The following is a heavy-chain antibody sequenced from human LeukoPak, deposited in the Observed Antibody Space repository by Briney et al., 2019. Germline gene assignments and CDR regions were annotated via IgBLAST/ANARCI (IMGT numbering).Heavy chain of an antibody. J-gene: IGHJ3*02. CDR1: GGSISSSSYY. CDR3: AGRLHDYVWGSYCAFDI. Sequence: PSETLSLTCTVAGGSISSSSYYWGWIRQPPGKGLEWLGSIYYSGSTYYNPSLKSRVTISVDTSKNQFSLKLSSVTAADTAVYYCAGRLHDYVWGSYCAFDIWGQGTMVTVSS. CDR2: IYYSGST. D-gene: IGHD3-16*01. V-gene: IGHV4-39*07.